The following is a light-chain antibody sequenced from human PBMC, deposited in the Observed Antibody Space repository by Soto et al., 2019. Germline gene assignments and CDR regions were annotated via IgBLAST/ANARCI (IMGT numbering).Light chain of an antibody. J-gene: IGKJ4*01. Sequence: DIQMTQSPSSVSASVGDTVTVTCRASQGISRWLAWYQQKPGKAPRLLIYAASSLQNGVPPRFSGTYSGTDSSLTISSLQPGDSATYFCQQTRDFPLTFGGGTRVEIK. CDR1: QGISRW. V-gene: IGKV1-12*01. CDR3: QQTRDFPLT. CDR2: AAS.